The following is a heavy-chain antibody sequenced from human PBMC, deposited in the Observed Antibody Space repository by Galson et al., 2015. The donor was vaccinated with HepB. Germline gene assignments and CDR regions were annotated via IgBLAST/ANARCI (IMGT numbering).Heavy chain of an antibody. J-gene: IGHJ4*02. CDR3: ARRIGYYYCFDY. Sequence: SCKASGYTFTSNSMHWVRQAPGQGLAWMGIINPSDGSTNYAQEFQGRVTMTRDTSTSTVHMELSSLRSEDTAVYYCARRIGYYYCFDYWGQGTLVTVSS. CDR1: GYTFTSNS. CDR2: INPSDGST. D-gene: IGHD3-10*01. V-gene: IGHV1-46*01.